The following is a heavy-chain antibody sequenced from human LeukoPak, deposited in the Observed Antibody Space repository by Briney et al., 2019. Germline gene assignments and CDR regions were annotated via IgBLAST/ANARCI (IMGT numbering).Heavy chain of an antibody. V-gene: IGHV3-30*18. Sequence: GGSLRLSCAASGFTFSRFGMQWVRQAPGKGLEWVAVISYDGSNKYYGDSVKGRFTISRDNSKNTVYLQMSDLRAEDTAVYYCAKITKATTPNYWGQGTLVTVSS. J-gene: IGHJ4*02. D-gene: IGHD4-17*01. CDR3: AKITKATTPNY. CDR1: GFTFSRFG. CDR2: ISYDGSNK.